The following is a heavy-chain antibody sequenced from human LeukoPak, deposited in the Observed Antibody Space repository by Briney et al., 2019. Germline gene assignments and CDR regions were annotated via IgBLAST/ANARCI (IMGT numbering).Heavy chain of an antibody. CDR3: AATYGSVNYFYYYYGMAV. V-gene: IGHV4-30-4*01. CDR2: IYYGGITYSGST. CDR1: GVSTSSGDYY. J-gene: IGHJ6*02. Sequence: TSETLSLTCTVSGVSTSSGDYYWSWIRQSPGKGLEWIGYIYYGGITYSGSTYYNPSLKSRVVISVDTSKNQFSLRLTSVTAADTAVYYCAATYGSVNYFYYYYGMAVWGQGTTVTVSS. D-gene: IGHD3-10*01.